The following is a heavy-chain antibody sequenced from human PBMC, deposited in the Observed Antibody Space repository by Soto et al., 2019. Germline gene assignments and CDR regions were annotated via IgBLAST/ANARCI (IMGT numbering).Heavy chain of an antibody. CDR3: ARAIDYYDSSGYYYWFDP. J-gene: IGHJ5*02. CDR1: GGSISSGGYS. V-gene: IGHV4-30-2*01. D-gene: IGHD3-22*01. CDR2: IYHSGST. Sequence: SETLSLTCAVSGGSISSGGYSWSWIRQPPGKGLEWIGYIYHSGSTYYNPSLKSRVTISVDRSKNQFSLKLSSVTAADTAVYYCARAIDYYDSSGYYYWFDPWGQGTLVTVSS.